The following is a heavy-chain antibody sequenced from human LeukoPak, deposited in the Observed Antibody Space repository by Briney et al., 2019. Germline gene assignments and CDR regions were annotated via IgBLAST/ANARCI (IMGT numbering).Heavy chain of an antibody. D-gene: IGHD5-12*01. CDR2: IYHSGST. CDR3: ARGDIVATSYYYYYSGMDV. Sequence: PSETLSLTCTVSGYSISTGYYWSWIRQPPGKGLEWIGYIYHSGSTYYNPSLKSRVTISVDRSKNQFSLKLSSVTAADTAVYYCARGDIVATSYYYYYSGMDVWGQGTTVTVSS. CDR1: GYSISTGYY. V-gene: IGHV4-38-2*02. J-gene: IGHJ6*02.